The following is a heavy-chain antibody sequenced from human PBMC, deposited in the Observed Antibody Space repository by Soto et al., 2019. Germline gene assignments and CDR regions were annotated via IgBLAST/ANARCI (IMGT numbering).Heavy chain of an antibody. CDR3: AKDQYRAYYYDSSGYYFDY. D-gene: IGHD3-22*01. V-gene: IGHV3-23*01. J-gene: IGHJ4*02. Sequence: GGSLRLSCVASGFMFSSYAMNWVRQAPGKGLEWVSAISGSGSSTYYADSVKGRFTISRDYSKNTLYLQMNSLRAEDTAVYYCAKDQYRAYYYDSSGYYFDYWGQGTLVTVSS. CDR1: GFMFSSYA. CDR2: ISGSGSST.